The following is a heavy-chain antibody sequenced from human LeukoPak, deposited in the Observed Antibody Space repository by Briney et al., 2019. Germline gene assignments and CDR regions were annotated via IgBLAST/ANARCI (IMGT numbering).Heavy chain of an antibody. CDR1: GGSISSYY. CDR3: ARHRGYCSSTSCSYNWFDP. CDR2: IYYSGST. Sequence: SETLSLTCTVSGGSISSYYWTWIRQPPGKGLEWIGYIYYSGSTKYNPSLRSRVTMSVDTSKNRFSLKLSSVTAADTAVYYCARHRGYCSSTSCSYNWFDPWGQGTLVTVSS. J-gene: IGHJ5*02. V-gene: IGHV4-59*08. D-gene: IGHD2-2*03.